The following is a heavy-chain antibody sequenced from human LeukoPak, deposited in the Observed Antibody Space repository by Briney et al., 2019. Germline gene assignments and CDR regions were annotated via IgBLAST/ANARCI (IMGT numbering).Heavy chain of an antibody. CDR1: GFTFSDYY. CDR3: ARDLPWWSSSWYYFDY. J-gene: IGHJ4*02. CDR2: ISSSGSTI. Sequence: TGGSLRLSCAASGFTFSDYYTSWIRQAPGKGLEWVSYISSSGSTIYYADSVKGRFTISRDNAKNSLYLQMNSLRAEDTAVYYCARDLPWWSSSWYYFDYWGQGTLVTVPP. D-gene: IGHD6-13*01. V-gene: IGHV3-11*04.